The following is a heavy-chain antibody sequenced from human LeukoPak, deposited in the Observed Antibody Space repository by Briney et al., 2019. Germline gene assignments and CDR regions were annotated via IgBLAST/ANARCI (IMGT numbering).Heavy chain of an antibody. D-gene: IGHD2-2*01. V-gene: IGHV4-30-4*08. CDR1: GGSISSGDYY. J-gene: IGHJ5*02. CDR2: IYYSGST. CDR3: ARAPVVPAYNWFDP. Sequence: SQTLSLTCIVSGGSISSGDYYWSWIRQPPGKGLEWIGYIYYSGSTYYNPSLKSRVTISVDTSKNQFSLKLSSVTAADTAVYYCARAPVVPAYNWFDPWGQGTLVTVSS.